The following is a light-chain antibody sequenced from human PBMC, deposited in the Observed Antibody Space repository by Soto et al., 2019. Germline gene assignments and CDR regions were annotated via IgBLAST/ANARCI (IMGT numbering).Light chain of an antibody. J-gene: IGLJ2*01. CDR1: SSDVGSYNL. Sequence: QSALTQPASVSGSPGQSITISCTGTSSDVGSYNLVSWYQQHPGKAHKLMIYEGTKRPSGVSNRFSGSKSGNTASLTISGLQAEDEADYYCCSYAGSSTLDVVFGGGTKLTVL. CDR2: EGT. CDR3: CSYAGSSTLDVV. V-gene: IGLV2-23*01.